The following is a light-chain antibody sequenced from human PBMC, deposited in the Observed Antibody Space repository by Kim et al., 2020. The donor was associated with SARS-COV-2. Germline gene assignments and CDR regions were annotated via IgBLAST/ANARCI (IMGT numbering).Light chain of an antibody. CDR2: EDN. CDR1: SGSIASNY. V-gene: IGLV6-57*02. CDR3: QSYDSSNQKV. J-gene: IGLJ3*02. Sequence: TVPISGTGSSGSIASNYVQWYQQRPGSAPTTVIYEDNQRPSGVPDRFSGSIDSSSNSASLTISGLKTEDEADYYCQSYDSSNQKVFGGGTQLTVL.